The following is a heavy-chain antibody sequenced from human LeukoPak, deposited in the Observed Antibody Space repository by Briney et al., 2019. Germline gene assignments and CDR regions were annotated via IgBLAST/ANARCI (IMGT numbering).Heavy chain of an antibody. CDR2: ISWNSGSI. CDR1: GFTFDDYA. D-gene: IGHD2-15*01. CDR3: AKGRKYCSGGSCYYFDY. J-gene: IGHJ4*02. V-gene: IGHV3-9*01. Sequence: GGSLRLSCAASGFTFDDYAMHWVRQAPGKGLEWVSGISWNSGSIGYADSVKGRFTISRDNAKNSLYLQMNSLRAEDTALYYCAKGRKYCSGGSCYYFDYWGQGTLVTVSS.